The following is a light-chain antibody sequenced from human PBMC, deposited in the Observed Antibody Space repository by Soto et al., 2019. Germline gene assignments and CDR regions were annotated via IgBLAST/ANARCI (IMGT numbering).Light chain of an antibody. CDR1: SSDVGGYNY. J-gene: IGLJ1*01. Sequence: QSVLTQPASMSGSPGQSITISCTGTSSDVGGYNYVFWYQQHPGKAPKLMIYEVSNRPSGVSNRFSGSKSRNTASLTISGLQAEDEADYYCSAYTSSSPYVFGTGTKVTVL. V-gene: IGLV2-14*01. CDR3: SAYTSSSPYV. CDR2: EVS.